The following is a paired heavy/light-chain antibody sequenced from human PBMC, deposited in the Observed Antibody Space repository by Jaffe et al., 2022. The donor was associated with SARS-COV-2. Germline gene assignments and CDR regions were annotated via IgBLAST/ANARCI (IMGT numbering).Light chain of an antibody. CDR2: GKN. J-gene: IGLJ3*02. CDR1: SLRSYY. CDR3: NSRDSSGNHRV. Sequence: SSELTQDPAVSVALGQTVRITCQGDSLRSYYASWYQQKPGQAPVLVIYGKNNRPSGFPDRFSGSSSGNTASLTITGAQAEDEADYYCNSRDSSGNHRVFGGGTKLTVL. V-gene: IGLV3-19*01.
Heavy chain of an antibody. D-gene: IGHD6-13*01. Sequence: QVQLQQWGAGLLKPSETLSLTCAVYGGSFSGYYWSWIRQPPGKGLEWIGEINHSGSTNYKPSLKSRVTISVDTSKNQFSLKLSSVTAADSAVYFCARVVAAAGAGFLLPYYYSYMDVWGKGTTVTVSS. CDR3: ARVVAAAGAGFLLPYYYSYMDV. CDR2: INHSGST. V-gene: IGHV4-34*01. J-gene: IGHJ6*03. CDR1: GGSFSGYY.